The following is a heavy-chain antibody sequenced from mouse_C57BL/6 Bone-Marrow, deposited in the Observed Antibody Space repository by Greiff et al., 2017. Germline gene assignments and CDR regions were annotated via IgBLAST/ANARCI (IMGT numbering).Heavy chain of an antibody. CDR3: ARKDYGNYLDWYFDV. Sequence: EVQLQQSGPELVKPGASVKISCKASGYTFTDYYMNWVKQSHGKSLEWIGDINPNNGGTSYNQKFKGKATLTVDKSSSTAYMELRSLTSEDSAVYYCARKDYGNYLDWYFDVWGTGTTVTVSS. CDR2: INPNNGGT. J-gene: IGHJ1*03. V-gene: IGHV1-26*01. D-gene: IGHD2-1*01. CDR1: GYTFTDYY.